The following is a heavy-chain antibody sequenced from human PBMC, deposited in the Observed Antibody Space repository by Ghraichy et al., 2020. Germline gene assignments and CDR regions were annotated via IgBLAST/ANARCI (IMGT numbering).Heavy chain of an antibody. CDR2: VNPNSGGT. J-gene: IGHJ4*02. CDR1: GYTFTAYF. CDR3: ARIPLGYCPSASCYDS. Sequence: ASVKVSCKASGYTFTAYFIHWVRQAPRQGLEWMGWVNPNSGGTNSAQKFQGRVTMTRDTSINTAYMELTRLTSDDTAVYFCARIPLGYCPSASCYDSWGQGTLVTVSS. V-gene: IGHV1-2*02. D-gene: IGHD2-15*01.